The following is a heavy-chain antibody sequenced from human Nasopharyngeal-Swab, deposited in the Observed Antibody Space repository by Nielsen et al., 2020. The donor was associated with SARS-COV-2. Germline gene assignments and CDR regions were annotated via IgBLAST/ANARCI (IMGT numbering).Heavy chain of an antibody. D-gene: IGHD6-13*01. Sequence: WVRQAPGQGLEWMGWINAGNGNTKYSQKFQGRVTITRDTSASTAYMELSGLRSEDTAVYYCASSTAAGTNYYYYYMDVWGKGTTVTVSS. V-gene: IGHV1-3*01. CDR3: ASSTAAGTNYYYYYMDV. J-gene: IGHJ6*03. CDR2: INAGNGNT.